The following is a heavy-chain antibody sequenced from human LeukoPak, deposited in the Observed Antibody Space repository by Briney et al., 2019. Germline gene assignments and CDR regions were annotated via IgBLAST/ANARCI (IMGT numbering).Heavy chain of an antibody. J-gene: IGHJ6*02. CDR1: GFAFNTYA. V-gene: IGHV3-23*01. CDR2: ITSGGST. D-gene: IGHD3-10*01. CDR3: AKDRARYGSGTYYNGYYYGMDV. Sequence: GGSLRLSCAASGFAFNTYAMSWVRQAPGKGLEWVSAITSGGSTFYADSVKGRFTISRDNSKNTMYVQMNSLRAEDTAVYYCAKDRARYGSGTYYNGYYYGMDVWGQGTTVTVSS.